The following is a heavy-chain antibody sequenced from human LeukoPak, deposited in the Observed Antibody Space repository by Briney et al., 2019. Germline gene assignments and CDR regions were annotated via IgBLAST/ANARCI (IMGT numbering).Heavy chain of an antibody. V-gene: IGHV1-2*02. J-gene: IGHJ5*02. CDR1: GYTFTSYG. D-gene: IGHD3-22*01. Sequence: ASVKVSCKASGYTFTSYGISWVRQAPGQGLEWMGWINPNSGGTNYAQKFQGRVTMTRDTSISTVYMELSRLRSDDTAVYYCARDAPLYDSSGYYVTWGQGTLVTVSS. CDR2: INPNSGGT. CDR3: ARDAPLYDSSGYYVT.